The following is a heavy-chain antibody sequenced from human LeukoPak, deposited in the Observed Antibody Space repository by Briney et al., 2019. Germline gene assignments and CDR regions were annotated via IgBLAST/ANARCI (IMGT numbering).Heavy chain of an antibody. CDR1: GFTFSSYA. Sequence: GGSLRLSCATSGFTFSSYAMSWVRQAPGKGLEWVSGIGASGGSTYYADSVKGRFTISRDNSKNALYLQMNSLRTEDTAVYYCAKAEGYDILTGLDYWGQGTLVTVSS. CDR3: AKAEGYDILTGLDY. J-gene: IGHJ4*02. V-gene: IGHV3-23*01. D-gene: IGHD3-9*01. CDR2: IGASGGST.